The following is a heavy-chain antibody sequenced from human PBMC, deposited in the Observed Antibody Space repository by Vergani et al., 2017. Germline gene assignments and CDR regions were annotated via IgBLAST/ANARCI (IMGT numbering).Heavy chain of an antibody. Sequence: QVQLVQSGAEVKKPGASVKVSCKASGYTFTSYDINWVRQATGQGLEWMGWMNPNSGNTGYAQKGQGRVTITGDEYASTAYMELSSLRSEDPAVYYCAXDEYCSGGSCYDPHLDYWGQGTLVTVSS. CDR3: AXDEYCSGGSCYDPHLDY. V-gene: IGHV1-8*01. D-gene: IGHD2-15*01. CDR2: MNPNSGNT. J-gene: IGHJ4*02. CDR1: GYTFTSYD.